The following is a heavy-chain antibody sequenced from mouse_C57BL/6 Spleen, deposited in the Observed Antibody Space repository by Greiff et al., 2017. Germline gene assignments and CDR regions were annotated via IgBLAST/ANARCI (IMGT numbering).Heavy chain of an antibody. CDR3: AREGGAYFDY. D-gene: IGHD1-1*02. V-gene: IGHV5-16*01. CDR2: INYDGSST. CDR1: GFTFSDYY. J-gene: IGHJ2*01. Sequence: EVKLMESEGGLVQPGSSMKLSCTASGFTFSDYYMAWVRQVPEKGLEWVANINYDGSSTYYLDSLKSRFIISRDNAKNILYLQMSSLKSEDTATYYCAREGGAYFDYWGQGTTLTVSS.